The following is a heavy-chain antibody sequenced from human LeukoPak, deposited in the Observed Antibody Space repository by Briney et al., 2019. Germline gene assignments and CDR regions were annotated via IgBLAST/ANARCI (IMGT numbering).Heavy chain of an antibody. D-gene: IGHD3-3*01. CDR1: GYTFTSYD. CDR2: MNPNSGNT. Sequence: ASVKVSCKASGYTFTSYDINWVRQVTGQGLEWMGWMNPNSGNTGYAQKFQGRVTITRNTSISTAYMELSSLRSEDTAVYYCARGITPITIFGVVMRGGYYYYYMDVWGKGTTVTVSS. J-gene: IGHJ6*03. CDR3: ARGITPITIFGVVMRGGYYYYYMDV. V-gene: IGHV1-8*03.